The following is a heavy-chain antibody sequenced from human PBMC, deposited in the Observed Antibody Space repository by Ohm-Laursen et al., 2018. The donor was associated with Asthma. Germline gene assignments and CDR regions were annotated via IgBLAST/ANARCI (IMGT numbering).Heavy chain of an antibody. CDR1: GFTFSIYA. J-gene: IGHJ4*02. Sequence: SLRLSCAAPGFTFSIYALHWVRQAPGKGLEWVAIISSAETYKNYANSVRGRFTISKDNAKNSLFLQMNSLRGEDTALYYCARDSGWNALDYWGQGTLVSVSS. D-gene: IGHD1-1*01. CDR3: ARDSGWNALDY. CDR2: ISSAETYK. V-gene: IGHV3-30*04.